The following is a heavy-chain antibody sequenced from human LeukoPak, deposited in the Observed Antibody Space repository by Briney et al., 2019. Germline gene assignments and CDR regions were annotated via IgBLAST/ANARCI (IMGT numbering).Heavy chain of an antibody. CDR2: IHPGDSDT. CDR1: GYSFTSYW. J-gene: IGHJ3*02. D-gene: IGHD6-25*01. Sequence: GESLKISCKGSGYSFTSYWIGWVRQMPGKGLEWMGIIHPGDSDTRYSPSFQGQVTISADKSISTAYLQWSSLKASDTAMYYCASRRVAAAGAHDAFDIWGQGTMVTVSS. CDR3: ASRRVAAAGAHDAFDI. V-gene: IGHV5-51*01.